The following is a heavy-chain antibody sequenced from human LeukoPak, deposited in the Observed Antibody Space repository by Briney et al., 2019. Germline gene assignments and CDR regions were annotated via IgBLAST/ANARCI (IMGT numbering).Heavy chain of an antibody. CDR2: IWYDGSNK. CDR1: GFTFTIYW. Sequence: TGGSRRLSCAASGFTFTIYWMSWVRQAPGKGLEWVAVIWYDGSNKYYADSVKGRFTISRDNSKNTLYLQMNSLRAEDTAVYYCANEIRPNDYWGQGTQVTVSS. CDR3: ANEIRPNDY. J-gene: IGHJ4*02. D-gene: IGHD4-17*01. V-gene: IGHV3-33*06.